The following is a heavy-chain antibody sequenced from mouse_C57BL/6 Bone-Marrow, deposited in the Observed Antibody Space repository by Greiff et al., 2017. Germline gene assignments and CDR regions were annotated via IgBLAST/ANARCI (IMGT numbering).Heavy chain of an antibody. CDR3: ARADGSYPMDY. CDR1: GYTFTDYY. CDR2: INPNNGGT. D-gene: IGHD2-3*01. J-gene: IGHJ4*01. V-gene: IGHV1-26*01. Sequence: EVQLQQSGPELVKPGASVKISCKASGYTFTDYYMNWVKQSHGKSLEWIGDINPNNGGTSYNQKFKGKATLTVDKSSSTAYMELRSLTSEDSAVXYCARADGSYPMDYWGQGTSVTVSS.